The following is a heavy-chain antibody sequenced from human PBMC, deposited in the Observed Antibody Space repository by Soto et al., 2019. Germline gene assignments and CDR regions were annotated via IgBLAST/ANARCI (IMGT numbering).Heavy chain of an antibody. D-gene: IGHD6-19*01. J-gene: IGHJ6*02. CDR3: AIDRSSGWISYYYGMDV. V-gene: IGHV3-7*01. CDR1: GFTFSSYW. CDR2: IKQDGSEK. Sequence: PGGSLRLSCAASGFTFSSYWMSWVRQAPGKGLEWVANIKQDGSEKYYVDSVKGRFTISRDNAKNSLYLQMNSLRAEDTAVYYCAIDRSSGWISYYYGMDVWGQGTTVTVSS.